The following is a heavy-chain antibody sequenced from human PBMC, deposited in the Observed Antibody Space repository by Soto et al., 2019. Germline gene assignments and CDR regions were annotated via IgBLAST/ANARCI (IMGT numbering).Heavy chain of an antibody. CDR1: GFTFSSSG. D-gene: IGHD6-6*01. CDR2: IWYDGSNK. V-gene: IGHV3-33*01. CDR3: ARDTIAARPRTYYYYYGMDV. Sequence: PGGSLRLSCAASGFTFSSSGMHWVGQAPGKGLEWVAVIWYDGSNKYYADSVKGRFTISRDNSKNTLYLQMNSLRAEDTAVYYCARDTIAARPRTYYYYYGMDVWGQGTTVTVSS. J-gene: IGHJ6*02.